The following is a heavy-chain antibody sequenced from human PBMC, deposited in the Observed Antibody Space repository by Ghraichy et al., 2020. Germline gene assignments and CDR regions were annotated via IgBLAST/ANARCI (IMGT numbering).Heavy chain of an antibody. V-gene: IGHV1-18*04. J-gene: IGHJ4*02. Sequence: ASVKVSCKASGYSFASYGIGWVRQAPGQGLEWMGWINPSRGNTKYTQRFQGRLTMTTDKSTSTAYMELRSLKSDDTAVYYCSRFRRGYSGDDAARFCDSWYQGNLVNVSS. CDR2: INPSRGNT. CDR3: SRFRRGYSGDDAARFCDS. D-gene: IGHD5-12*01. CDR1: GYSFASYG.